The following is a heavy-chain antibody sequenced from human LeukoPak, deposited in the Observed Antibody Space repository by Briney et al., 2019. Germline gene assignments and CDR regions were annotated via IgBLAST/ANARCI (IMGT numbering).Heavy chain of an antibody. J-gene: IGHJ4*02. Sequence: ASVKVSCKASGGTFSSYAISWVRQAPGQGLEWMGWINPNTGDTHYAQKFQGRVTLTRDTSITTVYVELSRLTSDDTAIFYCAVAPGDYWGQGTLVTVSS. D-gene: IGHD2-21*01. CDR3: AVAPGDY. V-gene: IGHV1-2*02. CDR1: GGTFSSYA. CDR2: INPNTGDT.